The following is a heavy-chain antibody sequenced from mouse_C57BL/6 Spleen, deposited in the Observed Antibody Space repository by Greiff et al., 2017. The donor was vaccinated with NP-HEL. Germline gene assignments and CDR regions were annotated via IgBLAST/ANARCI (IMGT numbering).Heavy chain of an antibody. Sequence: VQLQESGAELVKPGASVKISCKASGYAFSSYWMNWVKQRPGKGLEWIGQIYPGDGDTNYNGKLKGKATLTADKSSSTAYMQLSSLTSEDSAVYFCAEDNDYDQFAYWGQGTLVTVSA. J-gene: IGHJ3*01. V-gene: IGHV1-80*01. CDR1: GYAFSSYW. D-gene: IGHD2-4*01. CDR2: IYPGDGDT. CDR3: AEDNDYDQFAY.